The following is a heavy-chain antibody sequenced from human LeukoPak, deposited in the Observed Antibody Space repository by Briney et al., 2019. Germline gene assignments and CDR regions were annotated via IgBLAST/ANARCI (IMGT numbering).Heavy chain of an antibody. CDR3: ARVLIGSWFDP. J-gene: IGHJ5*02. Sequence: PSETLSLTCAVYGGSFSGYYWSWIRQPPGKGLEWIGEINHSGSTNYNPSLKSRVTISVDTSENQFSLKLSSVTAADTAVYYCARVLIGSWFDPWGQGTLVTVSS. CDR1: GGSFSGYY. V-gene: IGHV4-34*01. D-gene: IGHD3-9*01. CDR2: INHSGST.